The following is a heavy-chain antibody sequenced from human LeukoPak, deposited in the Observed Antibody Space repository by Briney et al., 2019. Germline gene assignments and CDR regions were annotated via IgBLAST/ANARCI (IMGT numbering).Heavy chain of an antibody. Sequence: PSETLSLTCTVSGDSINNSPYYWGWIRQPPGKGLEWIGSIYYSGTTKYNPSLKSRVTISVDNSNNKFSLRLSSVTAADTALYYCARGTLYSGWSYYFDSWGQGILVTVSS. J-gene: IGHJ4*02. D-gene: IGHD6-19*01. CDR1: GDSINNSPYY. CDR3: ARGTLYSGWSYYFDS. V-gene: IGHV4-39*07. CDR2: IYYSGTT.